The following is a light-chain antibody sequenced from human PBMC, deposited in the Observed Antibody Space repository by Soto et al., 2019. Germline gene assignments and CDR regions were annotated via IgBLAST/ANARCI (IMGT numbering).Light chain of an antibody. CDR2: DAS. CDR1: QIISSW. V-gene: IGKV1-5*01. CDR3: QQCHRYLT. Sequence: DIQMTQSPSTLSASAGDTVTITFRASQIISSWLAWYQQKPGKAPKLLIYDASTLQSGVPSRFSGSASGTEFTLTISSLQPDDIATYYCQQCHRYLTFGQGTKVDIK. J-gene: IGKJ1*01.